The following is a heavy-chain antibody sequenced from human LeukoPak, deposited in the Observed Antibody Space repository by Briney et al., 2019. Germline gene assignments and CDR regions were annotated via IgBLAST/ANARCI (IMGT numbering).Heavy chain of an antibody. V-gene: IGHV3-74*01. Sequence: GGSLSLTCAASGFTFRSSWWHWVRQAPGKGLVWVSRINSDGSSTTYADSVKGRFTISRDNAKNTLYLQMNSLRAEDTAVYFCPRDGDVNGGWCSVYYYFGRPVWGRGTTVTVSS. CDR1: GFTFRSSW. J-gene: IGHJ6*02. D-gene: IGHD4-23*01. CDR2: INSDGSST. CDR3: PRDGDVNGGWCSVYYYFGRPV.